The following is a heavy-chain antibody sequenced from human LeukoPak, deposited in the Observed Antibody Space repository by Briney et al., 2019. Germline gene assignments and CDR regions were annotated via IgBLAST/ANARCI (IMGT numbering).Heavy chain of an antibody. CDR3: ARDLYSSSWYGAFDI. Sequence: GGSLRLSCAASGLTFRNFAMSWVRQAPGKGLEWVSLIGGAGLSRYYADSVKGRFTISRDNSKNTLFLQMNSLRAEDTAVYYCARDLYSSSWYGAFDIWGQGTMVTVSS. J-gene: IGHJ3*02. CDR1: GLTFRNFA. CDR2: IGGAGLSR. D-gene: IGHD6-13*01. V-gene: IGHV3-23*01.